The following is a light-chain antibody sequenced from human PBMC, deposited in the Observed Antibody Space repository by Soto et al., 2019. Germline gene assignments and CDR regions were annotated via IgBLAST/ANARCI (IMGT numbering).Light chain of an antibody. Sequence: QSVLTQPASVSGSPGQSITISCTGTSSDVGGYNYVSSYQQHPGKAPKLLIYDVSNRPSGVSNRFSGSKSGNTASLTISGLQAEDEADYYCSSYTGSGTLSVFGTGTKLTVL. CDR1: SSDVGGYNY. J-gene: IGLJ1*01. CDR3: SSYTGSGTLSV. V-gene: IGLV2-14*01. CDR2: DVS.